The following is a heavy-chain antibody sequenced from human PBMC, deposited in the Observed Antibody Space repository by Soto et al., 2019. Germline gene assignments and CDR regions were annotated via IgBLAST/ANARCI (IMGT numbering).Heavy chain of an antibody. CDR3: ARSVEGHFVY. J-gene: IGHJ4*02. CDR1: GFTFSIYS. V-gene: IGHV3-48*02. Sequence: LRLSCASSGFTFSIYSMNWVRQAPGEGLEWFSYITSDTKTIKYADSVKGRFTISRDNAKNSLYLQMNSLRDEDTAVYYCARSVEGHFVYWGQGTVVTVSS. D-gene: IGHD6-19*01. CDR2: ITSDTKTI.